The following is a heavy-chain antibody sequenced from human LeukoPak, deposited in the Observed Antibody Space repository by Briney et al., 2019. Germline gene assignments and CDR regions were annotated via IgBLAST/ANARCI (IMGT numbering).Heavy chain of an antibody. Sequence: HPGGSLRLSCAGSGFTFSSYWMHWVRQAPGKGLVWVSRINSDGSSTSYADSVKGRFTISRDNAKNTLYLQMNSLRAEDTAVYYCARRVVVPAAPYYFDYWGQGTLVTVSS. CDR3: ARRVVVPAAPYYFDY. CDR1: GFTFSSYW. J-gene: IGHJ4*02. D-gene: IGHD2-2*01. CDR2: INSDGSST. V-gene: IGHV3-74*01.